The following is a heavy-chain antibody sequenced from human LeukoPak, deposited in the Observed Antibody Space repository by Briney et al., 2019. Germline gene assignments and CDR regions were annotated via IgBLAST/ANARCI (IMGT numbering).Heavy chain of an antibody. V-gene: IGHV3-21*01. CDR3: ARELDGIQDLDD. J-gene: IGHJ4*02. CDR2: IVSSSTYI. D-gene: IGHD1-1*01. CDR1: GFTFSSYG. Sequence: PGRSLRLSCAASGFTFSSYGMHWVRQAPGKGLEWVSSIVSSSTYIFYAESVRGRFTISRDNAKNSLYLQMNSLRAEDTAVYYCARELDGIQDLDDWGQGTLVTVSS.